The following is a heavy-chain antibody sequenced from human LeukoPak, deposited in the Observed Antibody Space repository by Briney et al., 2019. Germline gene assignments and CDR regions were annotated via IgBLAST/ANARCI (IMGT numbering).Heavy chain of an antibody. V-gene: IGHV1-2*02. D-gene: IGHD3-9*01. CDR2: INPNSGGT. CDR1: GDTFTGYY. Sequence: ASVKVSCKASGDTFTGYYIHWVRQAPGQGLEWMVWINPNSGGTNYAQKFKGRVTMTRDTSISTAYMELSRLRSDDTFVFQGEGGIRDFDWLSAFDYWGQGTLVTVSS. J-gene: IGHJ4*02. CDR3: EGGIRDFDWLSAFDY.